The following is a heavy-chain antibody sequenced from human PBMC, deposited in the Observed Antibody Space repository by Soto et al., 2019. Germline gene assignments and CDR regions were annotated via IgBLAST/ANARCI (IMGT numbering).Heavy chain of an antibody. J-gene: IGHJ5*02. Sequence: QVQLVESGGGVVQPGRSLRLSCAASGFRFSNYGMHWVRQAPGKGLEWLAVIVADGTGLHYADSVRGRFTISRDNSKKTLYLQLNSLGADDTAIYFCARDADLPDNGLDPWGQGTLVTVSS. CDR2: IVADGTGL. D-gene: IGHD1-1*01. V-gene: IGHV3-33*01. CDR1: GFRFSNYG. CDR3: ARDADLPDNGLDP.